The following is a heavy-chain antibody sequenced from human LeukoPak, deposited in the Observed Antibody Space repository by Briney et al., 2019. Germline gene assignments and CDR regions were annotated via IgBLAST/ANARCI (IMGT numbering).Heavy chain of an antibody. CDR3: AREDYGDGTP. Sequence: ASVKDSCKASGYIFTGYYMHWVRQPPGQGLEWMGWINPNSGGTNYAQKFQGRVTMTRDTSISTAYMELSRLRSDDTAVYYCAREDYGDGTPWGQGTLVTVSS. CDR1: GYIFTGYY. V-gene: IGHV1-2*02. D-gene: IGHD4-17*01. J-gene: IGHJ5*02. CDR2: INPNSGGT.